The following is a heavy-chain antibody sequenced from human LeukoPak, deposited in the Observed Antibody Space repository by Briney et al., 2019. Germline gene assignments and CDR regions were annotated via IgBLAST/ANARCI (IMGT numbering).Heavy chain of an antibody. V-gene: IGHV4-34*01. J-gene: IGHJ4*02. CDR1: GGSFSGYY. D-gene: IGHD5-18*01. CDR3: ARGRTAMVPFDY. Sequence: SETLSLTCAVYGGSFSGYYWSWIRQPPGKGLEWIGEINHSGSTNYNPSLKSRVTISVDTSKNQFYLKLSSVTAADTAVYYCARGRTAMVPFDYWGQGTLVTVSS. CDR2: INHSGST.